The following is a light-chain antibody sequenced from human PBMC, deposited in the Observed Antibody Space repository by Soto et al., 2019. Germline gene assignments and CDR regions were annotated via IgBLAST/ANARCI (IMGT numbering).Light chain of an antibody. Sequence: DIQITQSPSSLSASVGDTVTITCRSSQDVGRWLSWYQQKPGIAPKSLIFATSTLQSGVPSRFSGSGSGTDFTLTITSLQSEDFATYYCQQARSFPVTVGQGTRLEIK. V-gene: IGKV1D-12*01. CDR2: ATS. CDR3: QQARSFPVT. CDR1: QDVGRW. J-gene: IGKJ5*01.